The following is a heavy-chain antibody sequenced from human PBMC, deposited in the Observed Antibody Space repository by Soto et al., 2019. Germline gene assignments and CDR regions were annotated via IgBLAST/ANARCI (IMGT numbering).Heavy chain of an antibody. J-gene: IGHJ6*02. V-gene: IGHV1-69*01. CDR2: VIPNFETT. Sequence: QVQLVQSGAEVKKPGSSVKVSCNTSGGTFNSFAISWVRQAPGQGLEWMGGVIPNFETTYYAQKFQGRLTIAADESTATAYMELSSLRSEDTAVYYCARDQGLYVHTGMVIDYYGMDVCGQGTTVTVS. CDR3: ARDQGLYVHTGMVIDYYGMDV. CDR1: GGTFNSFA. D-gene: IGHD5-18*01.